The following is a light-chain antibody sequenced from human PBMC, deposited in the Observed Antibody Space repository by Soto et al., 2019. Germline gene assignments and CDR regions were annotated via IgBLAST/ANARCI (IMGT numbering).Light chain of an antibody. Sequence: EIVLTQSPGTLSLSPGARVPLSCRASQSVSSSDLAWSQQNPGQAPRLLIYSASTRASGIPDRFSGSGSGTEFTLTINRLEPEDFAVYYCQQFETFGGGTKVDI. V-gene: IGKV3-20*01. CDR1: QSVSSSD. J-gene: IGKJ4*01. CDR3: QQFET. CDR2: SAS.